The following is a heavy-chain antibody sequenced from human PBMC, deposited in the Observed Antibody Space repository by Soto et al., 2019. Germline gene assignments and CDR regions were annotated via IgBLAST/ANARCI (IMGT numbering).Heavy chain of an antibody. Sequence: GGSLRLSCAASGFTFSSYGMHWVRQAPGKGLEWVAVIWNDESNTYYTDSVKGRFTLSRDNSKNTLYLQMNSLRADDTAVYYCARDDYGAPFDCWGQGTLVTVSS. V-gene: IGHV3-33*01. CDR1: GFTFSSYG. CDR2: IWNDESNT. J-gene: IGHJ4*02. D-gene: IGHD3-16*01. CDR3: ARDDYGAPFDC.